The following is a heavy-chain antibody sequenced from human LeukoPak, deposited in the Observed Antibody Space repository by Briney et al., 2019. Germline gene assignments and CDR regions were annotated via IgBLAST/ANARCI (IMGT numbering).Heavy chain of an antibody. D-gene: IGHD5-12*01. CDR1: GGTFSSYA. Sequence: GSSVKVSYTPSGGTFSSYAISWVRQAPGQRLEWMGGIIPIFGTANYAQKFQGRVTITADESTSTAYKELSSLRSEDTAVYYCARGYSGYDSLDYWGQGTLVTVSS. CDR3: ARGYSGYDSLDY. V-gene: IGHV1-69*01. J-gene: IGHJ4*02. CDR2: IIPIFGTA.